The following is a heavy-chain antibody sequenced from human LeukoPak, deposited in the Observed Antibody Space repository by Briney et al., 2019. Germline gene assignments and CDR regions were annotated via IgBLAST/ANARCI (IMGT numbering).Heavy chain of an antibody. CDR1: GYTFTSCE. CDR2: MNPDSGDT. D-gene: IGHD3-22*01. Sequence: ASVTVSCKASGYTFTSCEINWVREATGHGLEWMGWMNPDSGDTAYAQKFQGRITMTRSTSITTAYMELSSLRSEDTAVYYCARGLGSYDSSELTWPMISFWGQGTQVTVSS. V-gene: IGHV1-8*01. J-gene: IGHJ4*02. CDR3: ARGLGSYDSSELTWPMISF.